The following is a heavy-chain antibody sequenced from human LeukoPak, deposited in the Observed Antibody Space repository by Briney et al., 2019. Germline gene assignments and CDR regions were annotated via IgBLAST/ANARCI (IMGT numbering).Heavy chain of an antibody. Sequence: PGGSLRLSCAASGFMFSSYRMNWVRQAPGKGLEWVSYISSSGSTIYYADSVKGRFTISRDNAKNSLYLQMNSLRAEDTAVYYCARTPSNSGYDFFSWFDPWGQGTLVTASS. CDR3: ARTPSNSGYDFFSWFDP. J-gene: IGHJ5*02. V-gene: IGHV3-48*04. CDR1: GFMFSSYR. D-gene: IGHD5-12*01. CDR2: ISSSGSTI.